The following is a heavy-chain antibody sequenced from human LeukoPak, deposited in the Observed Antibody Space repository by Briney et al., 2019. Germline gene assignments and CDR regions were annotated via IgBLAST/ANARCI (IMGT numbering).Heavy chain of an antibody. CDR2: IIPIFGTA. CDR3: ASGSYDFWSGYYGAGAPKIDY. Sequence: ASVRVSCKASGGTFSSYAISWVRQAPGQGLEWMGGIIPIFGTANYAQKFQGRVTITADESTSTAYMELSSLRSEDTAVYYCASGSYDFWSGYYGAGAPKIDYWGQGTLVTVSS. V-gene: IGHV1-69*13. CDR1: GGTFSSYA. D-gene: IGHD3-3*01. J-gene: IGHJ4*02.